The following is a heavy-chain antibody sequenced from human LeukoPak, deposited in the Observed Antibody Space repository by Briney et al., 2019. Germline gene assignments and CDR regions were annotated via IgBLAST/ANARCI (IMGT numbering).Heavy chain of an antibody. V-gene: IGHV4-39*07. CDR2: IYYSGST. Sequence: PSETLSLTCTVSGGSISSSSHYWGWIRQPPGKGLEWIGNIYYSGSTYYNPSLKSRVTISVDTSKNQFSLKLSSVTAADTAVYYCARDPRYSSSYKWGQGTLVTVSS. D-gene: IGHD6-13*01. J-gene: IGHJ4*02. CDR3: ARDPRYSSSYK. CDR1: GGSISSSSHY.